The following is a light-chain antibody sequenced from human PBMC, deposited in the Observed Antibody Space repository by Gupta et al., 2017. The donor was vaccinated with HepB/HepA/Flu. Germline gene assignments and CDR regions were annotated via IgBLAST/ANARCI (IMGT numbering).Light chain of an antibody. CDR1: QDIHSW. Sequence: DIQMTQSPSTLSASIGDRITITCRASQDIHSWLAWYQQKPGKAPKLLIYKSSSLQDGVPSMFSGSGSETDYTLPINSLQPDDFETYYCQQYDTEWTFGQGTKVEL. CDR2: KSS. J-gene: IGKJ1*01. V-gene: IGKV1-5*03. CDR3: QQYDTEWT.